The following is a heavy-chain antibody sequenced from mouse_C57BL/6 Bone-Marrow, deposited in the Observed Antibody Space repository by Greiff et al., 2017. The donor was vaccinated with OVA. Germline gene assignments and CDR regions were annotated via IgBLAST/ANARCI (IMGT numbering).Heavy chain of an antibody. Sequence: EVKLVESGGDLVKPGGSLKLSCAASGFTFSDYYMYWVRQTPEKRLEWVAYISNGGGSTYYPDTVKGRFTISRDNAKNTLYLQMSRLKSEDTAMYYCARHEGGSMDYWGQGTSVTVSS. J-gene: IGHJ4*01. CDR3: ARHEGGSMDY. CDR1: GFTFSDYY. V-gene: IGHV5-12*01. CDR2: ISNGGGST.